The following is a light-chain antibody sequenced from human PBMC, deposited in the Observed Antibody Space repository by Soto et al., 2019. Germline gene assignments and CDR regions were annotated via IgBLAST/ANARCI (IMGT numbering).Light chain of an antibody. V-gene: IGLV2-23*02. CDR2: AVS. CDR3: FLYAGISTLA. Sequence: QSVLTQPASVSGSPGQSITISCTGTSSDVGAYNLVSWYQHQPGNAPKLLIFAVSKRPSGVSTRFSGSKSGNTASLTISGLQAEDEADYYCFLYAGISTLAFGGGTKLTVL. J-gene: IGLJ2*01. CDR1: SSDVGAYNL.